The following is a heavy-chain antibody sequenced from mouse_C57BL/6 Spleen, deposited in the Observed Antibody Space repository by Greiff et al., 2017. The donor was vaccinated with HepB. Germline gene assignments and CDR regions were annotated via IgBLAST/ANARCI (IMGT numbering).Heavy chain of an antibody. CDR2: IDPETGGT. D-gene: IGHD1-1*01. V-gene: IGHV1-15*01. J-gene: IGHJ3*01. Sequence: QVQLQQSGAELVRPGASVTLSCKASGYTFTDYEMHWVKQTPVHGLEWIGAIDPETGGTAYNQKFKGKAILTADKSSSTAYMELRSLTSEDSAVYYCTRDYGTPFAYGGQGTLVTVSA. CDR1: GYTFTDYE. CDR3: TRDYGTPFAY.